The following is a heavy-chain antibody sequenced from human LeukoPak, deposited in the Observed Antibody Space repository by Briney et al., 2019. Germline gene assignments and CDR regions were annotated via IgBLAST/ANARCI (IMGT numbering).Heavy chain of an antibody. J-gene: IGHJ3*02. CDR3: AQTRYFDWSPIPPMRFWAFDI. CDR1: GGSISSGGYS. Sequence: QTLSLTCGVSGGSISSGGYSWSWIRQPPGKALEWLALIYWDDDKRYSPSLKSRLTITKDTSKNQVVLTMTNMDPVDTATYYCAQTRYFDWSPIPPMRFWAFDIWGQGTMVTVSS. V-gene: IGHV2-5*08. CDR2: IYWDDDK. D-gene: IGHD3-9*01.